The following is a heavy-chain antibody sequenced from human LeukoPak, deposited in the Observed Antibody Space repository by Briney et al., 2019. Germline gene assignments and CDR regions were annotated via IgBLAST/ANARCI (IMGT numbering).Heavy chain of an antibody. D-gene: IGHD3-22*01. J-gene: IGHJ4*02. Sequence: GGSLRLSCAASGFTFSSYAMSWVRQAPGKGLGWVSAISGSGGSTYYADSVKGRFTISRDNSKNTLYLQMNSLRAEGTAVYYCAKDRGYYDSSGYSPLLDYWGQGTLVTVSS. V-gene: IGHV3-23*01. CDR3: AKDRGYYDSSGYSPLLDY. CDR1: GFTFSSYA. CDR2: ISGSGGST.